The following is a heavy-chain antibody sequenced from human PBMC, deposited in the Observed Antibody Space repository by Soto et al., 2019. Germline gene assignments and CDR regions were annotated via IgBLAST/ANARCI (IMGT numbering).Heavy chain of an antibody. D-gene: IGHD5-12*01. CDR1: GFTFSSYG. V-gene: IGHV3-30*02. J-gene: IGHJ4*02. CDR2: IWYDGSNK. Sequence: GGSLRLSCAASGFTFSSYGMHWVRQAPGKGLEWVAVIWYDGSNKYYADSVKGRFTISRDNSKNTLYLQMNSLRAEDTAVYYCAKEKRYSGHIIDSWGQGTLVT. CDR3: AKEKRYSGHIIDS.